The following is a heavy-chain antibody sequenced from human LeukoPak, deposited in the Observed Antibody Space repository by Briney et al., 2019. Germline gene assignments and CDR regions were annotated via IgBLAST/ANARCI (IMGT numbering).Heavy chain of an antibody. V-gene: IGHV4-59*01. CDR3: AGVNYDILTGYQEDY. CDR2: IYYSGST. CDR1: GGSISSYY. Sequence: SETLSLTCTVSGGSISSYYWSWIRQPPGKGLEWIGYIYYSGSTNYNPSLKSRVTISVDTSKNQFSLKLSSVTAADTAVYYCAGVNYDILTGYQEDYWGQGTLVTVSS. J-gene: IGHJ4*02. D-gene: IGHD3-9*01.